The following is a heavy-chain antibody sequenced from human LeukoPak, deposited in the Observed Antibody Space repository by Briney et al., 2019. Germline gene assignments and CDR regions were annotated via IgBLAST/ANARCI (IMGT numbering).Heavy chain of an antibody. CDR3: ARDRPNVDSTGYYSRHDAFDI. CDR2: IHTSGST. CDR1: GGSITSYY. D-gene: IGHD3-22*01. V-gene: IGHV4-4*07. Sequence: SETLSLTCTVSGGSITSYYWSWIRQPAGKGLEWIGRIHTSGSTNYNPSLKSRVTISVDTSKNQFSLKLSSVTAADTAVYYCARDRPNVDSTGYYSRHDAFDIWGQGTMVTVSS. J-gene: IGHJ3*02.